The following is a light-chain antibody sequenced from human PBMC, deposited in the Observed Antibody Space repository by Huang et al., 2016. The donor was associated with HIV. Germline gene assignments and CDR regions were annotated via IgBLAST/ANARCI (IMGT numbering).Light chain of an antibody. J-gene: IGKJ1*01. CDR3: QQYNDWPLT. Sequence: EIVMTQSPATLSVSPGERVTLSCRASQSLSSQLAWYQQKRGQAPRLLLYGVSPRATDIPARFGGSGSGTDFTLTINSLQSEDFATYYCQQYNDWPLTFGQGTEVEIK. CDR1: QSLSSQ. V-gene: IGKV3-15*01. CDR2: GVS.